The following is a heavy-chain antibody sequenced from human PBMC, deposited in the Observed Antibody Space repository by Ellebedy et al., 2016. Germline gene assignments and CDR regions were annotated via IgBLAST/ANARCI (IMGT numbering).Heavy chain of an antibody. CDR1: GFTFSSSA. J-gene: IGHJ4*02. CDR2: IGVGGTGT. CDR3: AKDNPVVAPRGGFFDY. V-gene: IGHV3-23*01. Sequence: GGSLRLSCAASGFTFSSSAMSWVRQAPGKGLEWVSEIGVGGTGTYYADSVKGRFTISRDNSKNTLYLQMNSLRAEDTAIYYCAKDNPVVAPRGGFFDYWGQGTPVTVSS. D-gene: IGHD3-10*01.